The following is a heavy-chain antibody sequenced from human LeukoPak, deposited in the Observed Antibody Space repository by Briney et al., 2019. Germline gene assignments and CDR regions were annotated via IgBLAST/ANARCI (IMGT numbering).Heavy chain of an antibody. D-gene: IGHD2-2*01. CDR1: GGTFSSYA. CDR2: IIPIFGTA. Sequence: ASVKVSCKASGGTFSSYAISWVRQAPGQGLEWMGGIIPIFGTANYAQKFQGRVTITADESTSTAYMELSSLRSEDTAVYYCARVPLGYCDSTSCYGGWFDPWGQGTLVTVSS. V-gene: IGHV1-69*01. CDR3: ARVPLGYCDSTSCYGGWFDP. J-gene: IGHJ5*02.